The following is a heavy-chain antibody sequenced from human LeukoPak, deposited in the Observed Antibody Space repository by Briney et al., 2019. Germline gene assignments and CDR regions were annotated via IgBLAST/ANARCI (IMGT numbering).Heavy chain of an antibody. CDR1: GGSISSSSYY. CDR3: ARDADSSGWYGGFDY. J-gene: IGHJ4*02. CDR2: IYYSGST. V-gene: IGHV4-39*07. Sequence: SETLSLTCTVSGGSISSSSYYWGWIRQPPGKGLEWIGSIYYSGSTYYNPSLKSRVTISVDTSKNQFSLKLSSVTAADTAVYYCARDADSSGWYGGFDYWGQGTLVTVSS. D-gene: IGHD6-19*01.